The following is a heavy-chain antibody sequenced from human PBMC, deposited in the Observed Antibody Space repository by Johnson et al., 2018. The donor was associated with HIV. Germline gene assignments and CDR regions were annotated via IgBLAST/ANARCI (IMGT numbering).Heavy chain of an antibody. CDR1: GFTFSSYA. CDR3: ARANYYHN. J-gene: IGHJ3*02. V-gene: IGHV3-66*01. D-gene: IGHD3-10*01. CDR2: IYSGGST. Sequence: EVQLVESGGGLVQPGGSLRLSCAASGFTFSSYAMSWVRQAPGKGLEWVSVIYSGGSTYYADSVKGRFTISRDNSKNTLYLQMNSLRAEDTAVYYCARANYYHNWGQGTMVTVSS.